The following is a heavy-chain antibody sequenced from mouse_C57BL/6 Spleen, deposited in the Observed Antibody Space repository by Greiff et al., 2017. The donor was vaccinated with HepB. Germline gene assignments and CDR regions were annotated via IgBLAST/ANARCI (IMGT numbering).Heavy chain of an antibody. Sequence: EVQLQQSGPELVKPGASVKIPCKASGYTFTDYNMDWVKQSHGKSLEWIGDINTNNGGTIYNQKFKGKAKLTVDKSSSTAYMELRSLTSEDTAVYSCAIRYYCNLPWFAYWGQGTLVTVSA. CDR2: INTNNGGT. D-gene: IGHD2-1*01. CDR3: AIRYYCNLPWFAY. J-gene: IGHJ3*01. CDR1: GYTFTDYN. V-gene: IGHV1-18*01.